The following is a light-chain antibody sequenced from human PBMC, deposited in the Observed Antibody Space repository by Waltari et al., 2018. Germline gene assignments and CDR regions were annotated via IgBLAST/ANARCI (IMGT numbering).Light chain of an antibody. CDR2: EVF. J-gene: IGLJ1*01. CDR1: TRDVGSYDV. Sequence: QSALIQPASVSGTPGPSITLPCSGTTRDVGSYDVVSWYQQHPGEATKLLICEVFKRPPDTSSRFSGAKSGSTASLTISGLQPEDEADYYCCSYAGRGTYVFGSGTKVTVL. CDR3: CSYAGRGTYV. V-gene: IGLV2-23*02.